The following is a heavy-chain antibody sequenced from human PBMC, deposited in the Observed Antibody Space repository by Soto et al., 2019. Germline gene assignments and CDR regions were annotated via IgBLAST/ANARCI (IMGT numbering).Heavy chain of an antibody. CDR3: ARDSYYDFWSGYYQYYYYGMDV. CDR1: GFTFSSYS. V-gene: IGHV3-21*01. CDR2: ISSSSYI. D-gene: IGHD3-3*01. Sequence: GGSLRLSCAASGFTFSSYSMNWVRQAPGKGLEWVSSISSSSYIYYADSVKGRFTISRDNVKNSLYLQMNSLRAEDTAVYYCARDSYYDFWSGYYQYYYYGMDVWGQGTTVTVSS. J-gene: IGHJ6*02.